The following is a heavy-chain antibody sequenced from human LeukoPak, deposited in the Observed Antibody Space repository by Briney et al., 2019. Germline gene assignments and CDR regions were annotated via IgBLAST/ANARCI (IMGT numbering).Heavy chain of an antibody. V-gene: IGHV1-69*13. Sequence: SVKVSCKASGGTFSSYTISWVRQAPGQGLEWMGGIIPIFGTENYAQKFQGRVTITADESTSTAYMELSSLRSEDTAVYYCAREIAVAGTRYFDYWGQGTLVTVSS. J-gene: IGHJ4*02. CDR2: IIPIFGTE. CDR3: AREIAVAGTRYFDY. CDR1: GGTFSSYT. D-gene: IGHD6-19*01.